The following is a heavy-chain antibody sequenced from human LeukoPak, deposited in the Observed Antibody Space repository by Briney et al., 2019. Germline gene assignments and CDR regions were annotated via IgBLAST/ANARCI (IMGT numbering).Heavy chain of an antibody. CDR1: GGSFSGYY. D-gene: IGHD3-10*01. J-gene: IGHJ6*03. CDR2: INHSGST. Sequence: MASETLSLTCAVYGGSFSGYYWSWIRQPPGRGLEWIGEINHSGSTNYNPSLKSRVTISVDTSKNQFSLKLSSVTAADTAVYYCARGQPLLWFGELWHYYYYMDVWGKGTTVTVSS. CDR3: ARGQPLLWFGELWHYYYYMDV. V-gene: IGHV4-34*01.